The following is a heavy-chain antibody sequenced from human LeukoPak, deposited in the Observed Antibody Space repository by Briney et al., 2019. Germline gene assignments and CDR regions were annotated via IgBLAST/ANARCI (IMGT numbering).Heavy chain of an antibody. D-gene: IGHD2-2*01. V-gene: IGHV4-4*07. CDR3: ARGRSGYCSSTSCKGGAFDI. Sequence: SETLSLTCTVSGGSISSYYWSWIRQPAGKGLEWIGRIYTSGSTNYNPSLKGRVTMSVDTSKNQFSLKLSSVTAADTAVYYCARGRSGYCSSTSCKGGAFDIWGQGTMVTVSS. CDR1: GGSISSYY. J-gene: IGHJ3*02. CDR2: IYTSGST.